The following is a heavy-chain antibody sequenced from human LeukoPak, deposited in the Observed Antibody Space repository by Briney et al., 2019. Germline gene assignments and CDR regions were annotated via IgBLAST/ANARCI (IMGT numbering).Heavy chain of an antibody. V-gene: IGHV3-21*01. J-gene: IGHJ4*02. D-gene: IGHD3-3*01. CDR3: AREDFGHDY. CDR1: GFTFSNYN. Sequence: GGSLRLSCAASGFTFSNYNMNWVRQAPGKGLEWVSSISSSSRYIYYADSVKGRFTISRDNAKNSLSLQMNSLRAEDTAVYYCAREDFGHDYWGQGTLVTVSS. CDR2: ISSSSRYI.